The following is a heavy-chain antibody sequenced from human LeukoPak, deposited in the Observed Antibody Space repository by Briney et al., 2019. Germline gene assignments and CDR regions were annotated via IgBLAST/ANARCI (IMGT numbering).Heavy chain of an antibody. V-gene: IGHV4-39*01. CDR1: GGSISSSSYY. CDR3: ARLLYGSGSYYDYYMDV. J-gene: IGHJ6*03. CDR2: IYYSGST. Sequence: PSETLSLTCTVSGGSISSSSYYWGWIRQPPGKGLEWIGSIYYSGSTYYNPSLKSRVTISVDTSKNQFSLKLSSVTAAETAVYYCARLLYGSGSYYDYYMDVWGKGTTVTVSS. D-gene: IGHD3-10*01.